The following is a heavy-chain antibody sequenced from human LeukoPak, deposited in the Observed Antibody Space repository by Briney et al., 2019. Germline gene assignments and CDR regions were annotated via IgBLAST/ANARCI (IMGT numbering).Heavy chain of an antibody. CDR2: IYSGGST. CDR3: ARDQWVGAPNSHLGYMDV. Sequence: PGGSLRLSCAASGFTVSSNYMSWVRQAPGKGLEWVSVIYSGGSTYYADSVKGRFTISRDNSKNTLYLQMNSLRAEDTAVYYCARDQWVGAPNSHLGYMDVWGKGTTVTISS. J-gene: IGHJ6*03. CDR1: GFTVSSNY. D-gene: IGHD1-26*01. V-gene: IGHV3-66*01.